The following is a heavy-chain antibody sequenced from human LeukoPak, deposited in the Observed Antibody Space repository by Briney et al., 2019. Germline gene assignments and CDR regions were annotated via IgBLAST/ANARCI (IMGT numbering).Heavy chain of an antibody. J-gene: IGHJ5*02. CDR3: TKDAYYDILTGVHWFDP. V-gene: IGHV3-9*01. D-gene: IGHD3-9*01. Sequence: GGSLRLSCAASGFTFDDYAMHWVRQAPGKGLEWVSGISWNSGSIGYADSVKGRFTISRDNAKNSLYLQMNSLRAEDTALYYCTKDAYYDILTGVHWFDPWGQGTLVTVSS. CDR1: GFTFDDYA. CDR2: ISWNSGSI.